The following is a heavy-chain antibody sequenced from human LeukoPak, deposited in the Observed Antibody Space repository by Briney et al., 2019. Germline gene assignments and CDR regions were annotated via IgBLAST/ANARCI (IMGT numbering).Heavy chain of an antibody. CDR3: ARGTVTADDAFYI. V-gene: IGHV4-34*01. CDR1: GGSFSGYY. D-gene: IGHD2-21*02. J-gene: IGHJ3*02. CDR2: INHSGST. Sequence: SETLSLTCAVYGGSFSGYYWSWIRQPPGKGLEWIGEINHSGSTNYNPSLKSRVTISVDTSKNQFSLKLSSVTAADTAVYYCARGTVTADDAFYIWGQGTMVTVSS.